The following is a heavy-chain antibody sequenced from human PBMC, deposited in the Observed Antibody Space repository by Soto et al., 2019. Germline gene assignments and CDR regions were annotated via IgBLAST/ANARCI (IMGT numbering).Heavy chain of an antibody. D-gene: IGHD3-22*01. CDR2: IYYSGST. V-gene: IGHV4-39*01. J-gene: IGHJ4*02. CDR3: ATNRETYYYDSSGYHRLDY. Sequence: SETLSLTCTVSGGSISSSSYYWGWIRQPPGKGLEWIGSIYYSGSTYYNPSLKSRVTISVDTSKNQFSLKLSSVTAADTAVYYCATNRETYYYDSSGYHRLDYWGQGTLVTVSS. CDR1: GGSISSSSYY.